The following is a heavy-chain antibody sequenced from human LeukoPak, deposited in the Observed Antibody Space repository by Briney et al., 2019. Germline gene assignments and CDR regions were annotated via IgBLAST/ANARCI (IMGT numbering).Heavy chain of an antibody. CDR3: TRESGAFSPFSF. D-gene: IGHD1-26*01. J-gene: IGHJ4*02. Sequence: PSETLSLTCAVSGGSILTTNWWSWVRQPPGKGLEWIGEVHLSGASNYNPSLKSRVNMSIDKSKNQLSLELTSVTAADTAIYYCTRESGAFSPFSFWGQGTLVTVSS. V-gene: IGHV4-4*02. CDR2: VHLSGAS. CDR1: GGSILTTNW.